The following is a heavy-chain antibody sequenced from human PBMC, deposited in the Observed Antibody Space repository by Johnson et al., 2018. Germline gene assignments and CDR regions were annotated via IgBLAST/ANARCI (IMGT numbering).Heavy chain of an antibody. CDR1: GYSFTNYW. CDR2: IWPGDSDT. V-gene: IGHV5-51*01. J-gene: IGHJ6*04. D-gene: IGHD1-26*01. CDR3: AKQRERGTSYMDV. Sequence: VQLVQSGAEVKKPGESXKISCKGSGYSFTNYWIGRVRKMPGEGLEWMGIIWPGDSDTKYRPSFHGQVTISADRSISTVYLQWSSLKASDTAMYYCAKQRERGTSYMDVWGKGTTVTVSS.